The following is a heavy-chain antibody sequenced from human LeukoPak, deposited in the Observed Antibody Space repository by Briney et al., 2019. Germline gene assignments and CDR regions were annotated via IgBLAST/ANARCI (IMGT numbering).Heavy chain of an antibody. D-gene: IGHD6-19*01. Sequence: GESLKISCAVSGFTFSKYAMNWVRQGPGKGLEWVSGIGASGGTTYYADSVQGRFTISRDNSKNTLYLQLNRLRAEDTGVYFCAKDLEAVAGTIVNDYWGQGTLVTVSS. V-gene: IGHV3-23*01. J-gene: IGHJ4*02. CDR3: AKDLEAVAGTIVNDY. CDR2: IGASGGTT. CDR1: GFTFSKYA.